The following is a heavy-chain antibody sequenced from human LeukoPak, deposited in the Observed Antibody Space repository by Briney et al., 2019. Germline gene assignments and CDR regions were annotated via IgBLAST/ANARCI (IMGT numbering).Heavy chain of an antibody. D-gene: IGHD2-2*01. CDR1: GFTFSSYA. Sequence: GGSLRLSCAASGFTFSSYAMSWVRPAPGKGLEWVSAISGSGGSTYYADSVKGRFTISRDNSKNTLYLQMNSLRAEDTAVYYCEKHCSSTSCINRLDPWGQGTLVTVYS. J-gene: IGHJ5*02. CDR3: EKHCSSTSCINRLDP. CDR2: ISGSGGST. V-gene: IGHV3-23*01.